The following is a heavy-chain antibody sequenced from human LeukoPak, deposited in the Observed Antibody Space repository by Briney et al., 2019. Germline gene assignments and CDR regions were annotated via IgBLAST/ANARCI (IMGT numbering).Heavy chain of an antibody. Sequence: PSETLSLTCTVSGGSVSSTAYYWGWIRQTPGKGLEWIGNAYVNGHTYYNPSLKSRVTIVVDTSKNEFSLKLSSVTAADTAVYYCARLGGYNLSRNALDIWGRGTLVTVSS. CDR2: AYVNGHT. J-gene: IGHJ3*02. D-gene: IGHD5-24*01. CDR3: ARLGGYNLSRNALDI. CDR1: GGSVSSTAYY. V-gene: IGHV4-39*01.